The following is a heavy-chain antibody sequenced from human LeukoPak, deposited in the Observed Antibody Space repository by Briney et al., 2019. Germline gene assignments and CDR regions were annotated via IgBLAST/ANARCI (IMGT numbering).Heavy chain of an antibody. V-gene: IGHV4-31*03. D-gene: IGHD4-11*01. Sequence: SETLSLTCTVSGGSISSGGYYWSWIRQHPGKGLEWIGYIYYSGSTYYNPSLKSRVTISVDTSKNQFSLKLSSVTAADTAVYYCARLGPEDYRFDYWGQGTLITVSS. J-gene: IGHJ4*02. CDR2: IYYSGST. CDR3: ARLGPEDYRFDY. CDR1: GGSISSGGYY.